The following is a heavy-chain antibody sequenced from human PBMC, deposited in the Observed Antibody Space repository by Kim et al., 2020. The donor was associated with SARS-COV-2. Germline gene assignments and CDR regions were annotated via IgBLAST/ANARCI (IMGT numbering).Heavy chain of an antibody. CDR3: ARDQEYYDILTGYQNQRGWFDP. CDR1: GFTFSSYS. V-gene: IGHV3-21*01. Sequence: GGSLRLSCAASGFTFSSYSMNWVRQAPGKGLEWVSSISSSSSYIYYADSVKGRFTISRDNAKNSLYLQMNSLRAEDTAVYYCARDQEYYDILTGYQNQRGWFDPWGQGTLVTVSS. D-gene: IGHD3-9*01. J-gene: IGHJ5*02. CDR2: ISSSSSYI.